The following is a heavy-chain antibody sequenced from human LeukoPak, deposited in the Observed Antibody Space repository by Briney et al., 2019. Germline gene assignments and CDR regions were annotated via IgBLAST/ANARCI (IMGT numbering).Heavy chain of an antibody. CDR1: GFTFSSYD. CDR3: ARAAYSSTWYSRYFDL. Sequence: GGSLRLSCAASGFTFSSYDMHWVRQATGKGLEWVSAIGTAGDTYYPGSVKGRFTISRENAKNSLYLQMNSLRAGDTAVYYCARAAYSSTWYSRYFDLWGRGTLVTVPS. CDR2: IGTAGDT. D-gene: IGHD6-13*01. J-gene: IGHJ2*01. V-gene: IGHV3-13*01.